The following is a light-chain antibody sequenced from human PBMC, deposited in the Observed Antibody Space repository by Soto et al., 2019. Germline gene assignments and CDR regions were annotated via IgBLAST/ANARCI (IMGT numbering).Light chain of an antibody. CDR1: QSVGASY. J-gene: IGKJ5*01. V-gene: IGKV3-20*01. Sequence: IVLTQSPGTLSLSPGERATLSCRDSQSVGASYLAWYQQKPGQAPRLLIYGASIRATGIPDRFTGSGSETPSTLTISRLEPEDFALYYCQHYQSGHPITFGQGTRLEIK. CDR2: GAS. CDR3: QHYQSGHPIT.